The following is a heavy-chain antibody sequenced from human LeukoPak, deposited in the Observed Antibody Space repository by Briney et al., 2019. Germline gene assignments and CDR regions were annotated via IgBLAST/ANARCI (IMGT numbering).Heavy chain of an antibody. V-gene: IGHV3-48*03. D-gene: IGHD3-22*01. CDR1: GFTFSSYE. CDR2: ISSSGSTI. Sequence: GGSLRLSCAASGFTFSSYEMNWVRQAPGKGLGWVSHISSSGSTIYYADSVKGRFTISRDNAKNSLYLQMNSLRAEDTAVYYCAAGLDYYDSSGFDYWGQGTLVTVSS. J-gene: IGHJ4*02. CDR3: AAGLDYYDSSGFDY.